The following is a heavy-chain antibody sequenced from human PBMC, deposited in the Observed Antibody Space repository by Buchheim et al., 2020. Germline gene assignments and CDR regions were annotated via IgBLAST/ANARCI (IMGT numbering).Heavy chain of an antibody. CDR2: ITGSGDNT. V-gene: IGHV3-23*01. D-gene: IGHD6-13*01. J-gene: IGHJ5*02. CDR1: GFMFSNFA. CDR3: AKDPTIAVSGSTWRDWFDP. Sequence: EVQLLESGGALVLPGESLRLSCAASGFMFSNFAMAWVRQAPGKGPEWVSGITGSGDNTYYADSVKGRFTISRDNFENTLYLQMNSLRAEDTAMYYCAKDPTIAVSGSTWRDWFDPWGQGTL.